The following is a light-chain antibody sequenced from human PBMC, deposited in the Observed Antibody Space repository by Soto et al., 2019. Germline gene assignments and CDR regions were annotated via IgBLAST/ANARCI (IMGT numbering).Light chain of an antibody. J-gene: IGKJ1*01. Sequence: DIQMTQSQSSLSASVGDRVTITCRASQSISSYLNWYQQKPGKAPKLLIYAASTLQRGVPSRFSGSGSGTDFTLTISSLQPEDFAPYYCQQSYNTPPTFGQGTKVEIK. CDR1: QSISSY. CDR2: AAS. V-gene: IGKV1-39*01. CDR3: QQSYNTPPT.